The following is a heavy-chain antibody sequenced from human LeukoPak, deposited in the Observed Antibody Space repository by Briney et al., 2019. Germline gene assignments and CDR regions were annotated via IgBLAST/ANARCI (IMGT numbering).Heavy chain of an antibody. CDR3: ARGPFWVVRH. J-gene: IGHJ1*01. CDR1: GGTFSSYT. V-gene: IGHV1-69*02. Sequence: SVKVSCKASGGTFSSYTISWVRQAPGQGLEWMGRIIPILGIANYAQKFQGRVTMTRNTSISTAYMELSSLRSEDTAVYYCARGPFWVVRHWGQGTLVTVSS. D-gene: IGHD3-9*01. CDR2: IIPILGIA.